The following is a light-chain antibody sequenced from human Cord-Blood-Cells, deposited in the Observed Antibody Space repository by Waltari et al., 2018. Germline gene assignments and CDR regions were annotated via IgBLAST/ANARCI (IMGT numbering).Light chain of an antibody. CDR2: DAS. J-gene: IGKJ3*01. CDR3: LQYVNLPFP. Sequence: DIQLTQSSSSLSATAGARVTITCQARQDISNYLNRYQQKPGKAPKLLIYDASNLETDVPQRLSGSGAGTDITYTISRLQPEIIPTCDCLQYVNLPFPFGPGTKEDI. V-gene: IGKV1-33*01. CDR1: QDISNY.